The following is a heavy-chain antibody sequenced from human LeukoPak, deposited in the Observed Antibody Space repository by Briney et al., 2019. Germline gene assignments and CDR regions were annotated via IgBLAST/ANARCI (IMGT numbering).Heavy chain of an antibody. J-gene: IGHJ4*02. CDR3: ARTRRYDYVWGSLYYFDY. CDR2: ISSSGSTI. CDR1: GFTFSDYY. D-gene: IGHD3-16*01. Sequence: GGSLRLSSAASGFTFSDYYVSWIRQAPGQGLEWVSHISSSGSTIYYADSVKGRFTISRDNAKNSLYLQMNSLRAEDTAVYYCARTRRYDYVWGSLYYFDYWGQGSLVTVSS. V-gene: IGHV3-11*01.